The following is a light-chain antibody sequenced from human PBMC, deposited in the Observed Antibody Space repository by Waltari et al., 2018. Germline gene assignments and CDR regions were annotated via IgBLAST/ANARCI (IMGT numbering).Light chain of an antibody. CDR2: EAS. CDR1: QDIGRW. V-gene: IGKV1-5*03. J-gene: IGKJ1*01. Sequence: DIQMTQSPSTLSASAGDRVTTTCRAGQDIGRWLAWYQQKPGKAPVLLIYEASSLESGVPSRFSGSRSGTEFTLTISSLQPEDFATYYCQQYNSYGRTFGQGTKVEIK. CDR3: QQYNSYGRT.